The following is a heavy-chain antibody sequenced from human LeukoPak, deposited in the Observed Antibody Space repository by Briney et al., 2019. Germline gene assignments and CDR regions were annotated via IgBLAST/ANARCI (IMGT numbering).Heavy chain of an antibody. Sequence: GGSLRLSCAASGFTFSNYWMHWVRQAPGKRLVWVSRINLDGTSTSYADSVTGRFTISRDNAKNTLYLQMNSLRAEDTAVYYCVRVLSGITVIETGQRWGQGTLVTVSS. CDR1: GFTFSNYW. CDR3: VRVLSGITVIETGQR. D-gene: IGHD3-22*01. J-gene: IGHJ4*02. CDR2: INLDGTST. V-gene: IGHV3-74*01.